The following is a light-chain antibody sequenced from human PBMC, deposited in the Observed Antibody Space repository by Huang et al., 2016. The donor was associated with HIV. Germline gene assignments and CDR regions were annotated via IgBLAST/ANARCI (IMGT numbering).Light chain of an antibody. J-gene: IGKJ1*01. V-gene: IGKV1-39*01. CDR3: KQSYRTPWA. CDR1: QSISSY. Sequence: DIQMTQSPLSLSASVGDRVTITCRASQSISSYLNWYQQKPGKAPKVLIYTTSTWQSGVPSRFSGSGSGTDFSLTSSSLQPEDFATYYCKQSYRTPWAFGQGTKVEIK. CDR2: TTS.